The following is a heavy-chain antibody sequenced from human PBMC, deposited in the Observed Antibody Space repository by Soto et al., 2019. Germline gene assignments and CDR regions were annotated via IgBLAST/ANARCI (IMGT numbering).Heavy chain of an antibody. J-gene: IGHJ4*02. CDR2: ISWNSGSI. Sequence: PGGSLRLSCAASGFTFDDYAMHWVRQAPGKGLEWVSGISWNSGSIGYADSVKGRFTISRDNAKNSLYLQMNSLRAEDTALYYCAKAGIVVVPAAMGGSNFDYWGQGTLVTVSS. D-gene: IGHD2-2*01. V-gene: IGHV3-9*01. CDR3: AKAGIVVVPAAMGGSNFDY. CDR1: GFTFDDYA.